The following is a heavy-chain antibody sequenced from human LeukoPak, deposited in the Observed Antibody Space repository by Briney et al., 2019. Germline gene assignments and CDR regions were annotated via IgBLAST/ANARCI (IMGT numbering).Heavy chain of an antibody. CDR3: ARGGAIRGRFEN. Sequence: GGSRRLSCAASGFPFDVQTMSWVRQAPGKGLAWVASMREDGTEIHYADSVKGRFTISRDNRENSVYLQMNRLRADDTAVYYCARGGAIRGRFENWGQGTPVTVSS. D-gene: IGHD1-26*01. CDR2: MREDGTEI. CDR1: GFPFDVQT. J-gene: IGHJ4*02. V-gene: IGHV3-7*01.